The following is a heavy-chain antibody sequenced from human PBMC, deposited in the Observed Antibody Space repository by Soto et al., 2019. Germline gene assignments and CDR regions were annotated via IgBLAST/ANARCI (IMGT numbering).Heavy chain of an antibody. Sequence: EVQLVESGGNLVQPGGSPRLSCAASGFTFSTYEFNWVRQAPGRGLEWISYISVSGNIIKYADSVKGRFTISRDNAENSLHLHMSSLRVDDTALYFCVRDTMRASAAASLDYWGQGTQVIVSS. D-gene: IGHD6-13*01. J-gene: IGHJ4*02. CDR3: VRDTMRASAAASLDY. V-gene: IGHV3-48*03. CDR1: GFTFSTYE. CDR2: ISVSGNII.